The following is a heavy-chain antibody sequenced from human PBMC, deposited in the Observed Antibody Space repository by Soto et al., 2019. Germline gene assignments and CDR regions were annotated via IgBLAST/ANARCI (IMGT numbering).Heavy chain of an antibody. J-gene: IGHJ6*02. CDR2: IYPGDSDT. D-gene: IGHD2-15*01. CDR1: GYSFTSYW. V-gene: IGHV5-51*01. Sequence: PGESLKISCKGSGYSFTSYWIGWVRQMPGKGLEWMGIIYPGDSDTRYSPSFQGQVTTSADKSISTAYLQWSSLKASDTAMYYCARYRSGIAPHVYYGMDVWGQGTTVTVSS. CDR3: ARYRSGIAPHVYYGMDV.